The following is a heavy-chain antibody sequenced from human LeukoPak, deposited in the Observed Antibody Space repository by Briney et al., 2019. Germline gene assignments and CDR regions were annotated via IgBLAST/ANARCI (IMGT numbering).Heavy chain of an antibody. Sequence: GGSLRLSCAASGFTFSDYYMTWIRQAPGKGLEWVSYISSSGSVKYYADSVKGRFTISRDNAKNSLYMQMNSLRAEDTAVYYCARVISVDGYSRMVDYWGQGTLVTVSS. J-gene: IGHJ4*02. V-gene: IGHV3-11*01. CDR3: ARVISVDGYSRMVDY. CDR2: ISSSGSVK. CDR1: GFTFSDYY. D-gene: IGHD5-24*01.